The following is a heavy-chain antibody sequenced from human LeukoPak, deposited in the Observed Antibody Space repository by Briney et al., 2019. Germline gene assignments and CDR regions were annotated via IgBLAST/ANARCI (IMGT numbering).Heavy chain of an antibody. CDR1: GYTFTDYY. CDR3: ARASGSYWWFDS. J-gene: IGHJ5*01. CDR2: VDPNSGDT. D-gene: IGHD1-26*01. Sequence: ASVKVSCKASGYTFTDYYLHWVRQTPGQGLEWMGCVDPNSGDTNYAQKFQGSVTMTRDTSISTAYMGLNRLRSDDTAVYYCARASGSYWWFDSWGQGTLVTVSS. V-gene: IGHV1-2*02.